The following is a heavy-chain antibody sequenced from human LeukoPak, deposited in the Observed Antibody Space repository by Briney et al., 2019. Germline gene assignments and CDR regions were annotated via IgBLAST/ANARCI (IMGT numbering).Heavy chain of an antibody. J-gene: IGHJ4*02. D-gene: IGHD3-3*01. V-gene: IGHV1-2*02. Sequence: ASVKVSCKASGYTFTGYYMHWVRQAPGQGLEWMGWINPNSGGTNYAQKFQGRVTMTRDTSISTAYMELSRLRSDDTAVYYCARDLFYDFWIGSYDYWGQGTLVTVSS. CDR1: GYTFTGYY. CDR2: INPNSGGT. CDR3: ARDLFYDFWIGSYDY.